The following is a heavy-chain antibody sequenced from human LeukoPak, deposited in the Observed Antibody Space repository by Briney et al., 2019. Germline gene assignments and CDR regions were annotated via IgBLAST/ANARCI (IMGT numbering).Heavy chain of an antibody. D-gene: IGHD4-17*01. CDR1: GFTFGSYT. CDR3: VRTWTVTPPSFDH. J-gene: IGHJ4*02. CDR2: ISGSSSYI. Sequence: PGGSLRLSCAASGFTFGSYTMNWVRQAPGKGLEWVSSISGSSSYIYYADSLKGRFTIFRDNARNSLYLQMNTLRAEDTGVYYCVRTWTVTPPSFDHWGQGTLVTVSS. V-gene: IGHV3-21*01.